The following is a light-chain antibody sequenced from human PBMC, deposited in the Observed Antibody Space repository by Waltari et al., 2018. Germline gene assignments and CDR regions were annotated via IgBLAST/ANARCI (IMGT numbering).Light chain of an antibody. CDR3: SSYISSPPHVV. J-gene: IGLJ2*01. V-gene: IGLV2-14*03. CDR2: DVF. CDR1: TSDIGGYNS. Sequence: QSALTHPASVSGSPGQSISISCTGITSDIGGYNSVAWYQHHPGKAPKLLIYDVFNQPSGVSNRCSGSKSGNAASLAISGLQVEDEAVYYCSSYISSPPHVVFGEGTKLTVL.